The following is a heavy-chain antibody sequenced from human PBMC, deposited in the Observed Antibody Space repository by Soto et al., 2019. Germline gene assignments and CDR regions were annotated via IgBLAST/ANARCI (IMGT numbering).Heavy chain of an antibody. J-gene: IGHJ6*04. CDR2: INAYNGNT. Sequence: QVQLVQSGAEVKNPGASVKVSCKASGYSFTRYGIGWARQAPGQGLEWMGWINAYNGNTNYAQNLQGRLTLTTDTSTTTADMELRSLRSNDTAIYYCAMVDVYITPSPQDVWGEGTTGTVSS. V-gene: IGHV1-18*01. CDR3: AMVDVYITPSPQDV. D-gene: IGHD2-8*01. CDR1: GYSFTRYG.